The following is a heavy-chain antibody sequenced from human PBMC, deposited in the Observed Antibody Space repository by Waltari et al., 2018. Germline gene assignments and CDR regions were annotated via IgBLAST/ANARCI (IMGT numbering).Heavy chain of an antibody. Sequence: EVHLVESGGGLVQPGGSLRLSCAASGFTFSSYWMSWVRQAPGKGLGWVANINQDGNKRYYVDSVEGRFTISRDNAKNSLYLQMNSLRAEDTAVYYCARDQMVTVTDDNWFDSWGQGNLVTVSS. D-gene: IGHD4-17*01. V-gene: IGHV3-7*01. CDR3: ARDQMVTVTDDNWFDS. CDR1: GFTFSSYW. J-gene: IGHJ5*01. CDR2: INQDGNKR.